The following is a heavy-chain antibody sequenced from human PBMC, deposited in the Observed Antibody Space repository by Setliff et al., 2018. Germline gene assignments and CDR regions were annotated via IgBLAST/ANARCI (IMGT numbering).Heavy chain of an antibody. D-gene: IGHD6-13*01. Sequence: ASETLSLTCTVSGGSISSTIYYWGWIRQPPGKGLEWIGSIYYSGSTYYNPSLKSRVTISVDTSKNQFSLKLSSVTAADTAVYYCARVSMYSSSWYYYYYGMDAWGQGTTVTVSS. CDR2: IYYSGST. V-gene: IGHV4-39*07. CDR3: ARVSMYSSSWYYYYYGMDA. J-gene: IGHJ6*02. CDR1: GGSISSTIYY.